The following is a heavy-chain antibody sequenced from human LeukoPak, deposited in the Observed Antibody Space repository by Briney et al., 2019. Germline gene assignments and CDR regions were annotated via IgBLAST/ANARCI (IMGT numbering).Heavy chain of an antibody. Sequence: GGSLRLSCAASGFTFSSYGMHWVRQAPGKGLEWVAVISYDGSNKYCADSVKGRFTISRDNSKNTLYLQMNSLRAEDTAVYYCASHPPVTTTGDYWGQGTLVTVSS. CDR3: ASHPPVTTTGDY. CDR2: ISYDGSNK. J-gene: IGHJ4*02. D-gene: IGHD4-17*01. V-gene: IGHV3-30*03. CDR1: GFTFSSYG.